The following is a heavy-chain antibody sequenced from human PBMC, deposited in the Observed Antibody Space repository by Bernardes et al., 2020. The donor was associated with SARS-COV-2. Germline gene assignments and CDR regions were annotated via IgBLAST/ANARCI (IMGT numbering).Heavy chain of an antibody. J-gene: IGHJ2*01. V-gene: IGHV3-21*01. Sequence: GVSLRLSCAASGFNFSSYAMNWVRQAPGKGLQWVSSITASTTYIQYTDSVEGRFTVSRDNAKNSLYLEMTSLRAEDTAIYYCARILRDNGFGSGYYDLWGRGTLVTVSS. CDR2: ITASTTYI. D-gene: IGHD4-17*01. CDR3: ARILRDNGFGSGYYDL. CDR1: GFNFSSYA.